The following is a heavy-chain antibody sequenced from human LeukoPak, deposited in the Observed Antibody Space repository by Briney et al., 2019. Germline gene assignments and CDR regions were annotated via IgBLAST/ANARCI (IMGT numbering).Heavy chain of an antibody. D-gene: IGHD3-22*01. Sequence: ASVKVSCKASGYTFTSYAMNWVRQAPGQGLEWMGWISAYNGNTNYAQKLQGRVTMTTDTSTSTAYMELRSLRSDDTAVYYCARDLHYYDSSGSNWFDPWGQGTLVTVSS. J-gene: IGHJ5*02. CDR2: ISAYNGNT. CDR3: ARDLHYYDSSGSNWFDP. CDR1: GYTFTSYA. V-gene: IGHV1-18*01.